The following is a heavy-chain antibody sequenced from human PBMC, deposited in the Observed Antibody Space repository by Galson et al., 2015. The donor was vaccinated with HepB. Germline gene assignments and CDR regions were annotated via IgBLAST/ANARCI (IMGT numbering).Heavy chain of an antibody. J-gene: IGHJ5*02. CDR3: ARERGEYGDYELIVRTYYNLSPWFDP. D-gene: IGHD4-17*01. CDR2: INWNGGST. Sequence: SLRLSCAASGFTFDDYGMSWVRQAPGKGLEWVSGINWNGGSTGYADAVKGRFTITRDNAKNSLYLQMNSLRAEDTALYYCARERGEYGDYELIVRTYYNLSPWFDPWGQGALVTVSS. CDR1: GFTFDDYG. V-gene: IGHV3-20*04.